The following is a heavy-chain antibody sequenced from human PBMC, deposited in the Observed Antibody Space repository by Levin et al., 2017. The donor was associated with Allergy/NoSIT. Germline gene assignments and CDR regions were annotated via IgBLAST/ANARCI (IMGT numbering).Heavy chain of an antibody. Sequence: GESLKISCAASGFTFSSYSMNWVRQAPGKGLEWVSSISSSSSYIYYADSVKGRFTISRDNAKNSLYLQMNSLRAEDTAVYYCARVDSGYDSPYYYYYMDVWGKGTTVTVSS. CDR1: GFTFSSYS. D-gene: IGHD5-12*01. CDR2: ISSSSSYI. V-gene: IGHV3-21*01. CDR3: ARVDSGYDSPYYYYYMDV. J-gene: IGHJ6*03.